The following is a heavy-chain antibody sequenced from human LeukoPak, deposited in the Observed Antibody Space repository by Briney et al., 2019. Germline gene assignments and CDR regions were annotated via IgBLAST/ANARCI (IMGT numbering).Heavy chain of an antibody. Sequence: ASVKVSCKVSGYSLTEISIHWVRQAPGKRLEWMGGFDPEEDERIYAQKFQGRVTMTEDTSTDTAYMELRSLRSDDAAAYYCARGQIVGDSWGQGTLVTVSS. D-gene: IGHD3-10*01. V-gene: IGHV1-24*01. CDR2: FDPEEDER. CDR1: GYSLTEIS. CDR3: ARGQIVGDS. J-gene: IGHJ5*02.